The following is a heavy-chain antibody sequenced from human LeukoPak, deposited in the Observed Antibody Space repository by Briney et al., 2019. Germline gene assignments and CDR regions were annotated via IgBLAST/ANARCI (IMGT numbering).Heavy chain of an antibody. V-gene: IGHV1-24*01. J-gene: IGHJ4*02. CDR3: ATDPAYSSGWPGY. Sequence: ASVKVSCKVSGYTLTELSMHWVRQAPGKGLEWMGGFDPEDGETIYAQKLQGRVTMTEDTSTDTAYMELSSLRSEDTAVYCCATDPAYSSGWPGYWCQGTLVTVSS. CDR2: FDPEDGET. CDR1: GYTLTELS. D-gene: IGHD6-19*01.